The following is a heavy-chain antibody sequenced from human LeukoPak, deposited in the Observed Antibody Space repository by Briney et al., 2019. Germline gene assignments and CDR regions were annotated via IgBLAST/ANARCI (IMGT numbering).Heavy chain of an antibody. J-gene: IGHJ4*02. D-gene: IGHD3-10*01. CDR1: GYSISSGYY. V-gene: IGHV4-38-2*02. CDR3: ARPRPRGSHRRAYYFDY. Sequence: SETLSLTCTVSGYSISSGYYWGWIRQPPGKGLEWIGEINHSGSTNYNPSLKSRVTISVDTSKNQFSLKLSSVTAADTAVYYCARPRPRGSHRRAYYFDYWGQGTLVTVSS. CDR2: INHSGST.